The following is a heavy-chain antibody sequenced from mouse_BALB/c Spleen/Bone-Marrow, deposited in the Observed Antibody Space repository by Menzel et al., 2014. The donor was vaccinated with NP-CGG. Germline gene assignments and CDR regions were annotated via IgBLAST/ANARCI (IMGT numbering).Heavy chain of an antibody. CDR2: IDPANGNT. D-gene: IGHD2-2*01. CDR1: GFNIKDTY. CDR3: ASYVYGYYFYY. Sequence: EVMLVESGAELVKPGASVKLSCTASGFNIKDTYMHWVKQRPEQGLEWIGRIDPANGNTKYDPKLQGKATITADTSSNTAYLPLRSLTSEDTSVYFCASYVYGYYFYYWGQGTPLTGS. V-gene: IGHV14-3*02. J-gene: IGHJ2*01.